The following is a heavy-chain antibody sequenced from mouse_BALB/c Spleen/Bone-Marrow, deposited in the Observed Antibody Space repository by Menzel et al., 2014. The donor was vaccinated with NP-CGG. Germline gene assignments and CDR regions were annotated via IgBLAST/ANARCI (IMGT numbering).Heavy chain of an antibody. CDR1: GFAFSSYD. V-gene: IGHV5-12-1*01. Sequence: DVMLVESGGGLVKPGGSLKLSCAASGFAFSSYDMSWVRPTPEKRLEWVAYISSGGGSTYYPDTVRGRFTISRDNAKNTLYLQMSSLKSEDTAMYYCARHEDGYYDAMDYWGQGTSGTVSS. D-gene: IGHD2-3*01. CDR2: ISSGGGST. J-gene: IGHJ4*01. CDR3: ARHEDGYYDAMDY.